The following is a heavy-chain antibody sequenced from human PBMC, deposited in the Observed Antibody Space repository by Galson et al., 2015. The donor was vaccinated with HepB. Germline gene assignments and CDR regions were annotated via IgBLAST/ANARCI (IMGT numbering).Heavy chain of an antibody. D-gene: IGHD2-21*01. CDR3: VKGSGDSYYYFYMDV. CDR2: ISGSSSTI. CDR1: GFSFRTDS. J-gene: IGHJ6*03. V-gene: IGHV3-48*01. Sequence: SLRLSCAASGFSFRTDSMNWVRQAPGKGLEWVSYISGSSSTIYYADSVKGRFTISRDNAKNSLYLLMNSLRPEDTALYYCVKGSGDSYYYFYMDVWGKGTTVTVS.